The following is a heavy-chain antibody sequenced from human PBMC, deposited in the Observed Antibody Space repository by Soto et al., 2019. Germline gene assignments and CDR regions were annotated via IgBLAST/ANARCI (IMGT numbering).Heavy chain of an antibody. CDR1: GGSLSNYG. CDR2: IIPVFGTA. Sequence: QVQLVQSGAEVKKPGSSVKVFCKASGGSLSNYGISWVRQAPGQGLEWMGGIIPVFGTANYAQKFQGRVTITADESTSIVYMDVTSLRSEDTAVYYCARGDATKIVVTTYYAMDVWGQGTTVTVSS. J-gene: IGHJ6*02. CDR3: ARGDATKIVVTTYYAMDV. D-gene: IGHD3-9*01. V-gene: IGHV1-69*12.